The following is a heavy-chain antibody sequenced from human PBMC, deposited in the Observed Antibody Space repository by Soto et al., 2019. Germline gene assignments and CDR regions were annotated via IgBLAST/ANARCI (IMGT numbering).Heavy chain of an antibody. J-gene: IGHJ6*02. Sequence: GGSLRHSCAASAFTVSPNYMSWYRQAPGKGLEWVSVIHSGGTTYYADAVKGRFNISRDNSKNTLYLQMNSLRAEDTAVYYCARYYSYEYYYYSDGLDVCGQGTTVTGSS. D-gene: IGHD4-4*01. CDR2: IHSGGTT. CDR3: ARYYSYEYYYYSDGLDV. V-gene: IGHV3-53*01. CDR1: AFTVSPNY.